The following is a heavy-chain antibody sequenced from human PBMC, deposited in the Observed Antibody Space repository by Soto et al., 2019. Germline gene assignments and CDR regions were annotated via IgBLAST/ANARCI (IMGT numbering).Heavy chain of an antibody. J-gene: IGHJ4*02. CDR2: ISWNSGSI. Sequence: GGSLRLSRAASGFTFDDYAMHWVRQAPGKGLEWVSGISWNSGSIGYADSVKGRFTISRDNAKNSLYLQMNSLRAEDTALYYCAKARKVGATTAFDYWGQGTLVTVSS. V-gene: IGHV3-9*01. D-gene: IGHD1-26*01. CDR3: AKARKVGATTAFDY. CDR1: GFTFDDYA.